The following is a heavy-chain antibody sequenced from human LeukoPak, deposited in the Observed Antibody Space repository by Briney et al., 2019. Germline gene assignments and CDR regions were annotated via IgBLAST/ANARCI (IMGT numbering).Heavy chain of an antibody. CDR2: VFYSGTN. J-gene: IGHJ4*02. Sequence: SETLSLTCTVSGGSISSYYWSWVRQSPGKGLEWIAYVFYSGTNKYNTSLKSRVTLSVDTSKNQFSLKLNCVTAADTAIYYCARHDDWATGRYSFDYWGQGTLVTVSS. CDR1: GGSISSYY. V-gene: IGHV4-59*08. CDR3: ARHDDWATGRYSFDY. D-gene: IGHD1-26*01.